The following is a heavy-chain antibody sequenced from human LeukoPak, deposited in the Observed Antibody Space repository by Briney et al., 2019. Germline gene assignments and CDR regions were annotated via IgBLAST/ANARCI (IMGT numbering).Heavy chain of an antibody. D-gene: IGHD3-22*01. CDR2: IKQDGSEK. Sequence: GGSLRLSCAASGFTFSSHWMSWVRQAPGKGLEWVANIKQDGSEKYYVDSVKGRFTISRDNAKNSLYLQMNSLRAEDTAVFYCARDRGTYYYDTTSHYDAFDIWGQGTLVTVSS. CDR1: GFTFSSHW. V-gene: IGHV3-7*01. CDR3: ARDRGTYYYDTTSHYDAFDI. J-gene: IGHJ3*02.